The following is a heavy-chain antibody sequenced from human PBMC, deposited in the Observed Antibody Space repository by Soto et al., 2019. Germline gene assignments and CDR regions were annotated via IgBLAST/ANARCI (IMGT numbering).Heavy chain of an antibody. D-gene: IGHD5-12*01. CDR2: ISGRGGST. CDR1: GFTFSSYA. V-gene: IGHV3-23*01. Sequence: EVQLLESGGGLVQPGGSLRLSCAASGFTFSSYAMSWVRQAPGKGLEWVSAISGRGGSTYYADSVKGRFTISRDNSKNTLYLQMNSLRAEDTAVYYCAKGRIWEMATGLDYWGQGTLVTVSS. J-gene: IGHJ4*02. CDR3: AKGRIWEMATGLDY.